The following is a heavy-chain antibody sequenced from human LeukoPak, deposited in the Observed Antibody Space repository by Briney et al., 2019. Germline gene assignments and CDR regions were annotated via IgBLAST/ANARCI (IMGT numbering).Heavy chain of an antibody. Sequence: PGRSLRLSCAASGFTFSSYGMHWVRQAPGKGLEWVAVIWYDGSNKYYADSVKGRFTISRDNSKNTLYLQMNSLRAEDTAVYYCARDPPFVLYYYGMDVWGKGTTVTVSS. CDR3: ARDPPFVLYYYGMDV. V-gene: IGHV3-33*01. CDR1: GFTFSSYG. CDR2: IWYDGSNK. J-gene: IGHJ6*04.